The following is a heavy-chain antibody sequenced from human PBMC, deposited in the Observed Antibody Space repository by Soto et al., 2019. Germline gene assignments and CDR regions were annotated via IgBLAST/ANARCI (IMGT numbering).Heavy chain of an antibody. J-gene: IGHJ4*02. CDR1: GGSISVSY. V-gene: IGHV4-59*01. D-gene: IGHD6-19*01. Sequence: PSETLSVTCSFSGGSISVSYWGWIRQSPGKGLEWLGYVYYTGSTNYSPSLRSRVSISVDTSKNEFSLRLSSVTAADTAVYFCARSVAVPGAHIDYWGQGTQVTVSS. CDR2: VYYTGST. CDR3: ARSVAVPGAHIDY.